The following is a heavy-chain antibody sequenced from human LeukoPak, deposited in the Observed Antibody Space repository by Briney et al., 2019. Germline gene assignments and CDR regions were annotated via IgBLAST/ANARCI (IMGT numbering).Heavy chain of an antibody. V-gene: IGHV4-34*01. CDR3: ARQLYYYDSSGYYWFDY. CDR1: GGSFSGYY. D-gene: IGHD3-22*01. J-gene: IGHJ4*02. Sequence: LETLSLTCAVYGGSFSGYYWSWIRQTPGKGLEWIGEINHSGSTNYNPSLKSRVTISVYTSKNQFSLKMSSVTAADTAVYYCARQLYYYDSSGYYWFDYWGQGTLVTVSS. CDR2: INHSGST.